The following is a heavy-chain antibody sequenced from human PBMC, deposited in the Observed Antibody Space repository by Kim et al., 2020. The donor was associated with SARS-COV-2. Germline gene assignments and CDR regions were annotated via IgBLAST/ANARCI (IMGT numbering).Heavy chain of an antibody. D-gene: IGHD6-13*01. Sequence: SETLSLTCTVSGGSINSYYWNWIRQPPGRGLEWIGYIYQSGSTNYNPSLKSRVTMSVDTSKNQVSLKLSSVTAADTAIYYCARRDGGSSWKYWYFDLWGRGTLVTVSS. J-gene: IGHJ2*01. CDR3: ARRDGGSSWKYWYFDL. V-gene: IGHV4-59*08. CDR2: IYQSGST. CDR1: GGSINSYY.